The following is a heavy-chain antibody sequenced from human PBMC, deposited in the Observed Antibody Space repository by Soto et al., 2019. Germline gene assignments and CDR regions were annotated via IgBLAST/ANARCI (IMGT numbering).Heavy chain of an antibody. CDR1: GFTVSSNY. D-gene: IGHD6-13*01. J-gene: IGHJ6*02. CDR2: IYSGGST. CDR3: ARDLLAAAGYYYYGMDV. Sequence: GGSLRLSCAASGFTVSSNYMSWVRQAPGKGLEWVSVIYSGGSTYYADSVKGRFTISRDNSKNTLYLQMNSLRAEDTAVYYCARDLLAAAGYYYYGMDVWGRGTTVTVSS. V-gene: IGHV3-66*01.